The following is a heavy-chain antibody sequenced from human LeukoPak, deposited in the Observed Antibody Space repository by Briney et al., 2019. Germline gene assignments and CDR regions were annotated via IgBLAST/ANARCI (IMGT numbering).Heavy chain of an antibody. Sequence: TGGSLRLSCTASGFTFSDHWMTWVRQAPGKGLEWVSSISAGGDFVYYADSVKGRFTISRDNAKNSLYLQMNSLRAEDTAVYYCARGRNRAVAGSIDYWGQGTLVAVSS. CDR2: ISAGGDFV. D-gene: IGHD6-19*01. CDR3: ARGRNRAVAGSIDY. J-gene: IGHJ4*02. V-gene: IGHV3-21*01. CDR1: GFTFSDHW.